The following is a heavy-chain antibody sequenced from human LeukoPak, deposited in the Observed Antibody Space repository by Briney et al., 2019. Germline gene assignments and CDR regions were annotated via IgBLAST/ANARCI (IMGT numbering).Heavy chain of an antibody. CDR1: GFSVSVDY. Sequence: PGGSLRLSCAASGFSVSVDYMSWVRQAPGKGLEWISVIYSGGSRYYADSVKGRFTISRDNAENSLYLQMNSLRVEDTAFYYCARDLAYSRLDYWGQGMLVTVSS. J-gene: IGHJ4*02. CDR2: IYSGGSR. V-gene: IGHV3-53*01. D-gene: IGHD5-18*01. CDR3: ARDLAYSRLDY.